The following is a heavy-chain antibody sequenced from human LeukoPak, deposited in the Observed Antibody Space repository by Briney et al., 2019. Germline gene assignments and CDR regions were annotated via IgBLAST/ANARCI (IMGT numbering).Heavy chain of an antibody. CDR1: GGSFSGYY. J-gene: IGHJ4*02. D-gene: IGHD5-12*01. Sequence: SETLSRTCAVYGGSFSGYYWSWIRQPPGKGLEWIGEINHSGSTNYNPSLKSRVTISVDTSKNQFSLKLSSVTAADTAVYYCARGLIVATTNDYFDYWGQGTLVTVSS. CDR2: INHSGST. CDR3: ARGLIVATTNDYFDY. V-gene: IGHV4-34*01.